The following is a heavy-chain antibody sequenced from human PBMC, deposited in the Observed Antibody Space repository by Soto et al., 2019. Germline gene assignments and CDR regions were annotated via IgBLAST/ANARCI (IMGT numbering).Heavy chain of an antibody. CDR1: GFAFSSHG. V-gene: IGHV3-30*03. CDR2: ISYDGSHK. CDR3: ATGNNSGWHRPLDY. Sequence: VQLVESGGGVVQPGRSLRLSCAASGFAFSSHGMHWVRQTPGKGLEWVAVISYDGSHKYYTDSLKGRFSISRDNSKNTLYLQMNSLRIEDTAVYYCATGNNSGWHRPLDYWGQGTLVTVSS. J-gene: IGHJ4*02. D-gene: IGHD6-19*01.